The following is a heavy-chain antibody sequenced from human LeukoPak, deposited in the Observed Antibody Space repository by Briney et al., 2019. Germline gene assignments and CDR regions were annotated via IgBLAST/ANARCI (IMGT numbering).Heavy chain of an antibody. Sequence: PSGTLSLTCTVSGGSISSSSYYWDWIRQPPGKGLEWIGSIYYSGSTYYNPSLKSRVTISVDTSKNQFSLKLSSVTAADTAVYYCARIPRVDFWSGYYHPQYGMDVWGQGTTVTVSS. CDR3: ARIPRVDFWSGYYHPQYGMDV. CDR1: GGSISSSSYY. D-gene: IGHD3-3*01. J-gene: IGHJ6*02. CDR2: IYYSGST. V-gene: IGHV4-39*01.